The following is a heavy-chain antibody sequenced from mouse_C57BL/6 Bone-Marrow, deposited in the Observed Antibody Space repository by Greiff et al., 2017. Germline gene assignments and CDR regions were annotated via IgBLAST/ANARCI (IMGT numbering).Heavy chain of an antibody. V-gene: IGHV1-80*01. D-gene: IGHD1-1*01. J-gene: IGHJ4*01. CDR3: ARNHYGSSGYAMYY. CDR2: IYPGDGDT. Sequence: VKLMESGAELVKPGASVKISCKASGYAFSSYWMNWVKQRPGKGLEWIGQIYPGDGDTNYNGKFKGKATLTAAKSSSTAYMQLSSLTSEDSAVYFCARNHYGSSGYAMYYWGQGTSVTVSS. CDR1: GYAFSSYW.